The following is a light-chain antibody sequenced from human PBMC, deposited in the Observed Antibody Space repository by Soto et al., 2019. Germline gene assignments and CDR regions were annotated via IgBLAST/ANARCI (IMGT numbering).Light chain of an antibody. V-gene: IGKV2-28*01. CDR1: QSLLYVNGYNY. Sequence: DIVMPQSPLSLPVTPGEPASISCRSSQSLLYVNGYNYLNLYLQKPGQSPQVLIYLGSNRDSGVPDRFSGSASGTDFTLKISRVEAYDVGVYYCMQALQTPLTFGQGTRLEIK. CDR3: MQALQTPLT. CDR2: LGS. J-gene: IGKJ5*01.